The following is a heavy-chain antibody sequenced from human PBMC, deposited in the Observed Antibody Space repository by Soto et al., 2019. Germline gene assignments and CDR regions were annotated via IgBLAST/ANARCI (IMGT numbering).Heavy chain of an antibody. CDR3: ARRDSSGYYTWFDP. CDR2: IYYSGST. D-gene: IGHD3-22*01. CDR1: GGSISSYY. Sequence: PSETLSLTCTVSGGSISSYYWSWIRQPPGKGLEWIGYIYYSGSTNYNPSLKSRVTISVDTSKNQFSLKLSSVTAADTAVYYCARRDSSGYYTWFDPWGQGTLVTVSS. V-gene: IGHV4-59*01. J-gene: IGHJ5*02.